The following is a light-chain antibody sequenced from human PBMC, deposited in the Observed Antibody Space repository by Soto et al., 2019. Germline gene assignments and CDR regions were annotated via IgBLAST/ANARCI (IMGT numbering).Light chain of an antibody. J-gene: IGLJ1*01. CDR2: GNS. CDR3: QSYDSSLSGSYV. Sequence: QSVLTQPPSVSGAXXXRVXXXCTGSSLNIXAGYDVHWYQQLPGTAPKLLIYGNSNRPSGVPDRFSGSKSGTSASLAITGLQAEDEADYYCQSYDSSLSGSYVFGTGTKVTVL. CDR1: SLNIXAGYD. V-gene: IGLV1-40*01.